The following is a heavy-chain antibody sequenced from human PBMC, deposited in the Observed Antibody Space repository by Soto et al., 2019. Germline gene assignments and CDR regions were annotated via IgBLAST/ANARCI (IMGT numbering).Heavy chain of an antibody. CDR2: ISVYNGNI. Sequence: QVQLLQSGAEVKKPEASVKVSCKASGYMFNTYGITWVRQAPGQGLEWMGWISVYNGNIDYAQKFEGRVTMTTDTSTSTAYMELKSLTSDDTAVYYCARTYGSGDYFLPFEYWGQGTPVSVSS. V-gene: IGHV1-18*01. CDR3: ARTYGSGDYFLPFEY. D-gene: IGHD3-10*01. J-gene: IGHJ4*02. CDR1: GYMFNTYG.